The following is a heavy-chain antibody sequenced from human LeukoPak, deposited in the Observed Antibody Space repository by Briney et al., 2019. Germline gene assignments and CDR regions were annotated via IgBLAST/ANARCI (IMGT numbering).Heavy chain of an antibody. CDR2: ISYDGSNK. D-gene: IGHD5-12*01. V-gene: IGHV3-30*04. CDR3: ARAAYERGYFDY. Sequence: PGRSLRLSCAASGFTFSSYAMHWVRQAPGKGLEWVAVISYDGSNKYYADSVKGRFTISRDNSTNTLYLQMNSLRPEDTVAYYCARAAYERGYFDYWGQGTLVTVSS. CDR1: GFTFSSYA. J-gene: IGHJ4*02.